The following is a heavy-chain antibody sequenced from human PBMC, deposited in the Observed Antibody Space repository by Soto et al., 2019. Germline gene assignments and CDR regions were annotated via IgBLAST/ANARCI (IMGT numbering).Heavy chain of an antibody. CDR1: CHPFLSYS. CDR3: ARERWARGSRWAEH. V-gene: IGHV1-3*01. J-gene: IGHJ1*01. D-gene: IGHD1-26*01. CDR2: INVGNGNT. Sequence: APGKVSPKSSCHPFLSYSTHWVRQAPGQRLERMGWINVGNGNTKYSEKFQGGVNITIDTSASTGYMELSSLRYEDTAVYYCARERWARGSRWAEHWG.